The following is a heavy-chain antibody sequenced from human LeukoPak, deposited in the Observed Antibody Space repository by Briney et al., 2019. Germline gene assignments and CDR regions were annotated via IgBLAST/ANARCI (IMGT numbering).Heavy chain of an antibody. Sequence: EGSLRLSCAASGFTFSSYEMNWGRQAPGEGLGWGSYISSSGSTIYYADSVKGRFAISRDNAKNSLYLQMNSLRAEDTSVYYCEELGITMIGGVWGKGTTVTISS. D-gene: IGHD3-10*02. CDR1: GFTFSSYE. J-gene: IGHJ6*04. CDR2: ISSSGSTI. CDR3: EELGITMIGGV. V-gene: IGHV3-48*03.